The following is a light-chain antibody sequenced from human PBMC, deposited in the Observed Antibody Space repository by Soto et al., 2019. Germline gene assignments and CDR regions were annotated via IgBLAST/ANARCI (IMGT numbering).Light chain of an antibody. Sequence: EMVMTQSPATLSVSPGESATLSCRASQSVSNNLTWYQQKPGQPPRLLIYGASSRATGIPDRFSGSGSGTEFTLTISSLQSEDVAAYYCQKYNSAPLTFGGGTKVDIK. CDR1: QSVSNN. CDR2: GAS. V-gene: IGKV3D-15*01. J-gene: IGKJ4*01. CDR3: QKYNSAPLT.